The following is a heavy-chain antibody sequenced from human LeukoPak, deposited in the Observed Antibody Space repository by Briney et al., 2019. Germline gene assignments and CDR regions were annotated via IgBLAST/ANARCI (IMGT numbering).Heavy chain of an antibody. V-gene: IGHV3-21*01. J-gene: IGHJ4*02. CDR3: AREQTRGGDLDY. CDR2: ISFTSVV. D-gene: IGHD2-21*02. CDR1: GFTFSSYS. Sequence: GGSLRLSCAASGFTFSSYSMNWVRQAPGKGLEWVSSISFTSVVFYADSVKGRFTISRDNAKNSLFLQMYSLRAEDTAVYYCAREQTRGGDLDYWGQGALVTVSS.